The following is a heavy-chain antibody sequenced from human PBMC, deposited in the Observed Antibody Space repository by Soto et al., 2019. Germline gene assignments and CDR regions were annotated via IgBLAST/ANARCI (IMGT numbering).Heavy chain of an antibody. CDR3: ARLWGEIGPAFDP. V-gene: IGHV1-46*03. J-gene: IGHJ5*02. D-gene: IGHD1-26*01. CDR1: GYTFTTYY. Sequence: QGQLVQSGAEVKKPGASVKVSCKASGYTFTTYYIPWIRQAPGQGLEWMGMFNHYTGGTRYAHKFQGRVTMTGDTSTSTGYMELSRLRSDDTAVYYCARLWGEIGPAFDPWGQGTLVTVSS. CDR2: FNHYTGGT.